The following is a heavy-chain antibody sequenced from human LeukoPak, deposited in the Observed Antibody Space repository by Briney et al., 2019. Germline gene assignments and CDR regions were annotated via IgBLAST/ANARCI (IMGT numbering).Heavy chain of an antibody. CDR1: GGTFSSYA. J-gene: IGHJ4*02. CDR3: ARGIIYYDSSGPSDY. Sequence: SVKVSCKASGGTFSSYAISWVRQAPGRGLEWMGGIIPIFGTANYAQKFQGRVTITADESTSTAYMELSRLRSEDTAVYYCARGIIYYDSSGPSDYWGQGTLVTVSS. CDR2: IIPIFGTA. D-gene: IGHD3-22*01. V-gene: IGHV1-69*13.